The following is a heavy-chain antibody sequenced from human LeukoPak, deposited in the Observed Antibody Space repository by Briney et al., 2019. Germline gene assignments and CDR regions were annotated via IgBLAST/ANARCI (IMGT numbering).Heavy chain of an antibody. CDR1: GGSISSSSYY. D-gene: IGHD2-2*01. V-gene: IGHV4-39*07. Sequence: SETLSLTCTVSGGSISSSSYYWGWIRQPPGKGLEWIGSIYYSGSTYYNPSLKSRVTISVDTSKNQFSLKLSSVTAADTAVYYCASSIVVVPAAIDLSAPDDAFDIWGQGTMVTVSS. CDR2: IYYSGST. CDR3: ASSIVVVPAAIDLSAPDDAFDI. J-gene: IGHJ3*02.